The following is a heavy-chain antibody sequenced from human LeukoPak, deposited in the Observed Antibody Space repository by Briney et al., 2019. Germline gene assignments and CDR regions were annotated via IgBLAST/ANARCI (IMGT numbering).Heavy chain of an antibody. CDR2: ISGSGGST. V-gene: IGHV3-23*01. CDR3: AKKEGVFGVVKGAFDI. CDR1: GFTFSSYA. Sequence: GGSLRLSCAASGFTFSSYAMSWVRQAPGKGLEWVSAISGSGGSTYYADSVKGRFTISRDNSKNTLYLQMNSLRAEDTAVYYCAKKEGVFGVVKGAFDIWGQGTMVTVSS. J-gene: IGHJ3*02. D-gene: IGHD3-3*01.